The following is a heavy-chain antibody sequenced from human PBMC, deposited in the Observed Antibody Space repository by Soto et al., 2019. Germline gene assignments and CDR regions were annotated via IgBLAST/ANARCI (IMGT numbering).Heavy chain of an antibody. D-gene: IGHD3-10*01. Sequence: EVQLVESGGGVIQPGGSLSLSCTASGFTVSSNYMSWVRQAPGKGLEWVSVIYSDGSTYYTDSVKGRFTIFRDSSKNTISLQMNSLRADDAGVYYCARTLWFGKGWFDPWGQGTSVTVSS. CDR2: IYSDGST. V-gene: IGHV3-53*01. J-gene: IGHJ5*02. CDR3: ARTLWFGKGWFDP. CDR1: GFTVSSNY.